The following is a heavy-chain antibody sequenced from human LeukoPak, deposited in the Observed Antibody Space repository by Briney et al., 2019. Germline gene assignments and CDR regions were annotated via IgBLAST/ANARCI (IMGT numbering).Heavy chain of an antibody. J-gene: IGHJ4*02. CDR1: GFSLSRYW. Sequence: PGGSQRLSCTASGFSLSRYWMSWVRQAPGKGLEWVANIRQDGDEKHYVDSVKGRLTISRDNAKNSVYLQMTSLRAEDTAVYFCAREGDTSPGLDYWGQGALVTVSS. CDR3: AREGDTSPGLDY. V-gene: IGHV3-7*01. CDR2: IRQDGDEK.